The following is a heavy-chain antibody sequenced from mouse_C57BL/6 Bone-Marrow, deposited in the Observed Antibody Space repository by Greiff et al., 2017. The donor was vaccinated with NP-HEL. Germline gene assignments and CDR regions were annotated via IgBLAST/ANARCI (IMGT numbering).Heavy chain of an antibody. D-gene: IGHD2-5*01. V-gene: IGHV1-76*01. Sequence: VKLMESGAELVRPGASVKLSCKASGYPFTDYYINWVKQRPGQGLEWIARIYPGSGNTYYNEKFKGKATLTAEKSSSTAYMQLSSLTSEDSAVYFCARREPPYYSNYYAMDYWGQGTSVTVSS. CDR1: GYPFTDYY. CDR2: IYPGSGNT. CDR3: ARREPPYYSNYYAMDY. J-gene: IGHJ4*01.